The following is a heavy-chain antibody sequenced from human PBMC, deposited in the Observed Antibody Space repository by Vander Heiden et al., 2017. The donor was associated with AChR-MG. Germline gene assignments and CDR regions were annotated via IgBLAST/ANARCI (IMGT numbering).Heavy chain of an antibody. CDR3: ARDRGSGAP. CDR1: GFTFSTYS. J-gene: IGHJ3*01. Sequence: EVQLVESGGGRVKPGGSLRLSCAASGFTFSTYSLNWVRQTSGRVLEWVSSIRSSSSYIYYADSVKGRFTISRDNAKNSLYLQMNSLRAEDTAVYYCARDRGSGAPWGQGTMVTVSS. CDR2: IRSSSSYI. D-gene: IGHD6-19*01. V-gene: IGHV3-21*01.